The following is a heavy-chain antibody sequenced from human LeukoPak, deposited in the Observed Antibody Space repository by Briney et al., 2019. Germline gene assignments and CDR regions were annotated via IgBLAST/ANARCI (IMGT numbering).Heavy chain of an antibody. V-gene: IGHV3-21*01. CDR3: VCDAGNYYRYFDF. CDR1: GFSFKTYS. D-gene: IGHD1-26*01. Sequence: PGGSLRLSCAASGFSFKTYSMNWFRQAPGKGLEWVSSISTGSTFIYYSDSVTGRFTISRDDVKNSLSLQMNSLRAEDTAVYYCVCDAGNYYRYFDFWGQGTLVTVSS. J-gene: IGHJ4*02. CDR2: ISTGSTFI.